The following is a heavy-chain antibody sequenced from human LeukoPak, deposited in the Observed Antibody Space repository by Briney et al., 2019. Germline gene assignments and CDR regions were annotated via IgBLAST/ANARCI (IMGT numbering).Heavy chain of an antibody. J-gene: IGHJ4*02. CDR1: GFTFSSYG. Sequence: GGSLRLSCAASGFTFSSYGMSWVRQAPGKGLEWVSAISGSGGSTYYADSVKGRFTISRDNSKNTLYLQMNSLRAEDTAVYYCAKVFAYYYDSSGSLDYWGQGTLVTVSS. V-gene: IGHV3-23*01. CDR3: AKVFAYYYDSSGSLDY. D-gene: IGHD3-22*01. CDR2: ISGSGGST.